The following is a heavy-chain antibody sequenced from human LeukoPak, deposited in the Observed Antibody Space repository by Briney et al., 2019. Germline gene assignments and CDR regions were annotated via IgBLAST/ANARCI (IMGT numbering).Heavy chain of an antibody. CDR2: IYSSGTT. CDR1: DGSINGYY. D-gene: IGHD3-10*01. Sequence: KASETLSLTCTVSDGSINGYYWSWIRQPPGKRLEWIAFIYSSGTTNYNPSFMSRVTLSVDTSKNPLSLNLNSVTAADTAVYYCARHPPITAGAFRIWGQGTMVTVSS. J-gene: IGHJ3*02. V-gene: IGHV4-59*08. CDR3: ARHPPITAGAFRI.